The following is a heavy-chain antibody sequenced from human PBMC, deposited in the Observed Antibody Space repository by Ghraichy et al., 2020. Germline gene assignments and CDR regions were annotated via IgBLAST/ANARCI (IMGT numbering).Heavy chain of an antibody. CDR1: GYTFSRYW. V-gene: IGHV5-51*01. Sequence: GESLNISCQGFGYTFSRYWIAWVRQLPDKGLQFMGIIYPGDSDITYGPSFQGQVTISADKSINSAYLQWRSLEASDTAMYFCARGRLEADDYYKGSFDIWGQGTMVTVSS. J-gene: IGHJ3*02. D-gene: IGHD3-22*01. CDR2: IYPGDSDI. CDR3: ARGRLEADDYYKGSFDI.